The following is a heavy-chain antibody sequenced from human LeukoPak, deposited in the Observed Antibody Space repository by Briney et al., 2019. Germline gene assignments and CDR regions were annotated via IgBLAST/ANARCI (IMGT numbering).Heavy chain of an antibody. D-gene: IGHD2/OR15-2a*01. J-gene: IGHJ6*02. Sequence: GGSLRHSCAASGFTFTSYGMMWVRQAPGKGLEWVSAITGSGGSTYYADSVKGRWTIARDNSKTTVYLQMHSLRAEDTALYYCAKANRNYYGMDVWGQGTTVTVSS. CDR3: AKANRNYYGMDV. CDR2: ITGSGGST. CDR1: GFTFTSYG. V-gene: IGHV3-23*01.